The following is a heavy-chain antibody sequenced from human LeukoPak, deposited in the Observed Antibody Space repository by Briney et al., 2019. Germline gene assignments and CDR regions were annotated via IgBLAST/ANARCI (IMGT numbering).Heavy chain of an antibody. CDR3: ARGDGSGSYVGVIGY. CDR1: GGSFSGYY. CDR2: INHSGST. J-gene: IGHJ4*02. D-gene: IGHD3-10*01. Sequence: SETLSLTCAVYGGSFSGYYWSWIRQSPGKGLEWIGEINHSGSTNYNPSLKSRVTISVDTSKNQFSLKLSSVTAADTAVNYCARGDGSGSYVGVIGYWGQGTLVTVSS. V-gene: IGHV4-34*01.